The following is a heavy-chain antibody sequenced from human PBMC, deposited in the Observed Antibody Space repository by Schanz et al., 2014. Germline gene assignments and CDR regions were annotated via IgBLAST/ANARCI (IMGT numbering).Heavy chain of an antibody. J-gene: IGHJ5*02. D-gene: IGHD2-2*01. CDR1: GYTFTDYG. V-gene: IGHV1-18*01. Sequence: QVQLVQSGGEMKKPGASVKVSCKASGYTFTDYGLSWVRQAPGQGLEWLGWIRPDNGHTTYSQKVRDRVTMTTDTSTGTAYMELRSLRSDDTAVYYCARDRRRYCSTASCLHDNWFDPWGQGTLVIVSS. CDR2: IRPDNGHT. CDR3: ARDRRRYCSTASCLHDNWFDP.